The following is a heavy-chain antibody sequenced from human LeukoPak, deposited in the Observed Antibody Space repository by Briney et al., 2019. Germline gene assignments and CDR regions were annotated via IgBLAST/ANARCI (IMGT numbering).Heavy chain of an antibody. V-gene: IGHV4-38-2*01. CDR3: ARLGFGELLPPFDY. Sequence: SETLSLTCAVSGYSTSSGYYWGWIRQPPGKGLEWIGSIYHSGSTYYNPSLKSRVTISVDTSKNQFSLKLSSVTAADTAVYYCARLGFGELLPPFDYWGQGTLVTVSS. J-gene: IGHJ4*02. CDR1: GYSTSSGYY. D-gene: IGHD3-10*01. CDR2: IYHSGST.